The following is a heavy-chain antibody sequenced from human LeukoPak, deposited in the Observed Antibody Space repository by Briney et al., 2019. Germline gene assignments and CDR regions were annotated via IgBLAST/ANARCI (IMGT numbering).Heavy chain of an antibody. V-gene: IGHV4-31*03. CDR3: ARVYRRITIPADAFDI. J-gene: IGHJ3*02. D-gene: IGHD3-9*01. Sequence: NPSETLSLTCTVSGGSISSGGYYWSWIRQHPGKGLEWIGYIYYSGSTYYNPSLKSRVTISVDTSKNQFSLKLSSVTAADTAVYYCARVYRRITIPADAFDIWGQGTMVTVSS. CDR2: IYYSGST. CDR1: GGSISSGGYY.